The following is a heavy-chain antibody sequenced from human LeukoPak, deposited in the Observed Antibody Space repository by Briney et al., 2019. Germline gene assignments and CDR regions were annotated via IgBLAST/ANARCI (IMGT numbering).Heavy chain of an antibody. CDR1: GFNFRACW. CDR2: IHQHGSKE. Sequence: PGGSLRLSCTTSGFNFRACWMGWVRQAPGKGLEWVANIHQHGSKENYLDSVKGRFTISRDNAKNSLYLQMNSLRAEDTAVYYCARDVVVPAPIPGVFDYWGQGTLVTVSS. CDR3: ARDVVVPAPIPGVFDY. V-gene: IGHV3-7*01. J-gene: IGHJ4*02. D-gene: IGHD2-2*02.